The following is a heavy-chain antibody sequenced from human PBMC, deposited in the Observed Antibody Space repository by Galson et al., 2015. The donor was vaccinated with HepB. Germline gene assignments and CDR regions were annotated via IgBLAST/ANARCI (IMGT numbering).Heavy chain of an antibody. Sequence: SLRLSCAASGFTFSGSAMHWVRQAPGRGLEWVGRIGSKANSYETAYAASVKGRFTISRDDSKNTAYMQMNSLKTDDTAVYYCTRLGDLSGYSSLWGQGTLVTVSS. CDR2: IGSKANSYET. CDR3: TRLGDLSGYSSL. V-gene: IGHV3-73*01. J-gene: IGHJ4*02. CDR1: GFTFSGSA. D-gene: IGHD6-13*01.